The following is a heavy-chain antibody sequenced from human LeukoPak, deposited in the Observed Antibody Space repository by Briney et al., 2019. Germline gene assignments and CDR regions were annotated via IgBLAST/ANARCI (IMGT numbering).Heavy chain of an antibody. J-gene: IGHJ4*02. CDR1: GGSISSYY. CDR2: IYYSGST. D-gene: IGHD2-2*01. Sequence: SETLSLTCTVSGGSISSYYWSWIRQHPGKGLEWIGYIYYSGSTYYNPSLKSRVTISVDTSKNQFSLKLSSVTAADTAVYYCARDGGYCSSTSCYFGYWGQGTLVTVSS. V-gene: IGHV4-59*06. CDR3: ARDGGYCSSTSCYFGY.